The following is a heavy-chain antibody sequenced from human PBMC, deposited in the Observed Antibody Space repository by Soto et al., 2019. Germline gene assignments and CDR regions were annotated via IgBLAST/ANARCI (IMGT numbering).Heavy chain of an antibody. Sequence: GGSLRLSCAASGITFSSYGMHWVRQAPGKGLEWVAVIWYDGSNKYYADSVKGRFIISRDNSKNTLYLQMNGLRVEDTAVYYCARGTCSSSSCYSHTYYYYGMDVWGQGTTVTVSS. CDR3: ARGTCSSSSCYSHTYYYYGMDV. D-gene: IGHD2-2*01. J-gene: IGHJ6*02. CDR1: GITFSSYG. CDR2: IWYDGSNK. V-gene: IGHV3-33*01.